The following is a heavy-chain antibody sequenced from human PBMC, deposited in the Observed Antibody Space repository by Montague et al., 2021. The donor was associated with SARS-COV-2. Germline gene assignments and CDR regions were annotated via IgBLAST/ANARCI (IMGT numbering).Heavy chain of an antibody. J-gene: IGHJ4*02. Sequence: SETLSLICTVSSASITSSSYYWGWIRQPPGKGPERIGTIFFTGSTYYNRSFKSRVTMSVDTSRNQFSLKLSSVTAADTAIYYCARHTSAWYDYFEDWGQGTLVTASS. D-gene: IGHD6-19*01. CDR3: ARHTSAWYDYFED. CDR2: IFFTGST. V-gene: IGHV4-39*01. CDR1: SASITSSSYY.